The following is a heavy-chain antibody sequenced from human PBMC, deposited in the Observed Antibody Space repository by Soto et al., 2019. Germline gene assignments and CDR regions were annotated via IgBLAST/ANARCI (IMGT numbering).Heavy chain of an antibody. CDR1: GYTFPSHD. J-gene: IGHJ4*02. D-gene: IGHD6-19*01. Sequence: ASVKVSCKASGYTFPSHDINWVRQATGQGLEWMGWMNPNSGNTGYAQKFQGRVTMTRNTSISTAYMELSSLRSEDTAVYYCARARQWLVPLFHYWGQGTLVTVSS. CDR2: MNPNSGNT. V-gene: IGHV1-8*01. CDR3: ARARQWLVPLFHY.